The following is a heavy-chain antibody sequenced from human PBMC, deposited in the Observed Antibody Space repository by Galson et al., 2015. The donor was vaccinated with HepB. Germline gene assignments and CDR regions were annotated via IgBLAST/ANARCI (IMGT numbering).Heavy chain of an antibody. CDR3: ARRGAYVDYYYAMDV. J-gene: IGHJ6*02. D-gene: IGHD2-21*01. CDR1: GFTFSSYG. CDR2: IWYDGSNK. V-gene: IGHV3-33*01. Sequence: SLRLSCAASGFTFSSYGMHWVRQAPGKGLEWAAVIWYDGSNKYYADSVKGRFTISRDNSKNTLYLQMNSLRAEDTAVYYCARRGAYVDYYYAMDVWGQGTTVTVSS.